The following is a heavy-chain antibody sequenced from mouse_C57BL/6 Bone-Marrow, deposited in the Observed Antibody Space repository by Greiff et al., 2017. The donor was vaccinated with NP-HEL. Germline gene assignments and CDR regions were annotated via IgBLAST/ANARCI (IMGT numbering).Heavy chain of an antibody. CDR2: IYPGDGDT. V-gene: IGHV1-82*01. Sequence: VQRVESGPELVKPGASVKISCKASGYAFSSSWMNWVKQRPGKGLEWIGRIYPGDGDTNYNGKFKGKATLTADKSSSTAYMQLSSLTSEDSAVYFCARSRTWFAYWGQGTLVTVSA. J-gene: IGHJ3*01. CDR3: ARSRTWFAY. CDR1: GYAFSSSW.